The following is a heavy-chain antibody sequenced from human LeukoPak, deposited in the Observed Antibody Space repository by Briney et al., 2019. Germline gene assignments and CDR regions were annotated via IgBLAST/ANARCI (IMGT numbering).Heavy chain of an antibody. CDR3: ARWGIAAAGTYLVRSLEVDDS. D-gene: IGHD6-13*01. J-gene: IGHJ4*02. V-gene: IGHV1-8*01. Sequence: ASVKVSCKASGYTFTSYDINWVRQANGQGLEWMGWMNPYSGNTGYAQKFQGRVTMTRNTSISTAYMELSSLRSEDTAVYYCARWGIAAAGTYLVRSLEVDDSWGQGTLVTVSS. CDR2: MNPYSGNT. CDR1: GYTFTSYD.